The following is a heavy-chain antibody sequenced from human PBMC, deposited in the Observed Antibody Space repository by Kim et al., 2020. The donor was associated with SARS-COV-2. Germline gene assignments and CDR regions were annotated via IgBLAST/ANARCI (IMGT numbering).Heavy chain of an antibody. J-gene: IGHJ2*01. CDR3: ARDYSSGWHIYWYFDL. CDR2: IWYDGSNK. Sequence: GGSLRLSCAASRFTFSSYAMHWVRQAPGKGLEWVAVIWYDGSNKYHADSVKGRFTISRDNSKNTLYLQMSSLRAEDTAIYYCARDYSSGWHIYWYFDLWGRGTLVTVSS. CDR1: RFTFSSYA. V-gene: IGHV3-33*01. D-gene: IGHD6-19*01.